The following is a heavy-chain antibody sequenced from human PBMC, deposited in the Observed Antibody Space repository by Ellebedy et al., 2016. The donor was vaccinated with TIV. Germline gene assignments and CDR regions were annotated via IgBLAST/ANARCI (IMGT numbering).Heavy chain of an antibody. D-gene: IGHD5-18*01. CDR3: ATGLIYGYEY. V-gene: IGHV3-7*01. CDR2: IKQDGSET. CDR1: GFTFTNHW. Sequence: GGSLRLXXAASGFTFTNHWMTWVRQAPGKGLEWVANIKQDGSETYYVDSVKGRFTISRDNAKNTVYLQMNSLRGEDTAVYYCATGLIYGYEYWGQGTLVTVSS. J-gene: IGHJ4*02.